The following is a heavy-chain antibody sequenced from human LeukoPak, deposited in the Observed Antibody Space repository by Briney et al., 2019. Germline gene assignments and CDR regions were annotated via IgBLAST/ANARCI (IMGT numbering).Heavy chain of an antibody. Sequence: PSETLSLTCTVSGGSISSYYWSWIRQPPGKGLEWIGYIYYSGGTNYNPSLKSRVTISVDTSKNQFSLKLSSVTAADTAVYYCARDYSSSWYESDAFDIWGQGTMVTVSS. V-gene: IGHV4-59*01. CDR3: ARDYSSSWYESDAFDI. CDR2: IYYSGGT. D-gene: IGHD6-13*01. J-gene: IGHJ3*02. CDR1: GGSISSYY.